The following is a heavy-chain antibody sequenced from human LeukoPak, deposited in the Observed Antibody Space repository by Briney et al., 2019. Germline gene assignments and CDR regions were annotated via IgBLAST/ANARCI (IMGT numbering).Heavy chain of an antibody. J-gene: IGHJ3*01. V-gene: IGHV4-38-2*02. CDR2: IFHSGSS. CDR1: PSSISDGFY. D-gene: IGHD3/OR15-3a*01. CDR3: AREDSNAFNL. Sequence: SETLSLTCTVSPSSISDGFYWGWIRRPPGKGLQWIGNIFHSGSSHSNPSLKTRVAISVDTSKNQFYLTMTSVSAADTAIYYCAREDSNAFNLWGPGTLVTVSS.